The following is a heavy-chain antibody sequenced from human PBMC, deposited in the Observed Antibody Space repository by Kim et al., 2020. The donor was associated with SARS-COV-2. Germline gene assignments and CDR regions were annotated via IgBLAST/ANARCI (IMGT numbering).Heavy chain of an antibody. V-gene: IGHV3-48*02. CDR2: ISSSRNTI. Sequence: GGSLRLSCAASGLTFSRYSMNWVRQAPGKGLEWVSHISSSRNTIFYADSVKGRFTISRDNAKNSVYLQMNSLRDEDTAVYYCASANGLGATQGPFDYWGQGTLVTVSS. J-gene: IGHJ4*02. D-gene: IGHD1-26*01. CDR1: GLTFSRYS. CDR3: ASANGLGATQGPFDY.